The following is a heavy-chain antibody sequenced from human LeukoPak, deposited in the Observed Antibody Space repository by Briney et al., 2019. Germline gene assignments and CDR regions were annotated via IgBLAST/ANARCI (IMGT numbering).Heavy chain of an antibody. D-gene: IGHD6-19*01. Sequence: SETLSLTCTVSGGSISSSSYYWGWIRQPPGKGLEWIGSIYYSGSTYYNPSLKSRVTISVDTSKNQFSPKLSSVTAADTAVYYCASEPGYSSGWYLWGQGTLVTVSS. CDR2: IYYSGST. CDR1: GGSISSSSYY. CDR3: ASEPGYSSGWYL. J-gene: IGHJ5*02. V-gene: IGHV4-39*01.